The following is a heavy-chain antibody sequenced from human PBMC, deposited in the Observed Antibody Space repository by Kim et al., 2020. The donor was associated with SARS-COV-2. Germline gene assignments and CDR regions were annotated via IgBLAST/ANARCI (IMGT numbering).Heavy chain of an antibody. V-gene: IGHV1-69*01. CDR3: ARGKSGSYHLYNFDY. Sequence: AQKFQGRVTITADEPTSTAYMGLSSLRSDDTAVYYCARGKSGSYHLYNFDYWGQGTLVTVSS. J-gene: IGHJ4*02. D-gene: IGHD1-26*01.